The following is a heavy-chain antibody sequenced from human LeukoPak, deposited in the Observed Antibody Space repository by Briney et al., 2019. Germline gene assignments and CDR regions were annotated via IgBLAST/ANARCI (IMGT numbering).Heavy chain of an antibody. J-gene: IGHJ6*03. CDR1: GYTFTSYG. D-gene: IGHD6-19*01. CDR2: ISAYNGNT. Sequence: ASVKVSCKASGYTFTSYGISWVRQAPGQGLEWMGWISAYNGNTNYAQKLQGRVTMTTDTSTSTAYMELRSRRSDDTAVYYCARNVLAKGSGWYIYYYYYMDVWGKGTTVTVSS. CDR3: ARNVLAKGSGWYIYYYYYMDV. V-gene: IGHV1-18*01.